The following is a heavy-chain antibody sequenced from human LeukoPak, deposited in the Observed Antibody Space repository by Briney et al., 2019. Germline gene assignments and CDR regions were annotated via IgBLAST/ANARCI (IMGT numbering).Heavy chain of an antibody. D-gene: IGHD3-10*01. CDR3: ARDLSSGTYGIFDI. V-gene: IGHV3-23*01. J-gene: IGHJ3*02. CDR1: GFTFSSYV. CDR2: ISNSGGST. Sequence: GGSLRLSCAASGFTFSSYVMSWVRQAPGKGLEWVSSISNSGGSTYYADSVRGRFTISRDNSMNTLYLQMNSLRAEDTAVYYCARDLSSGTYGIFDIWGQGTMVTVSS.